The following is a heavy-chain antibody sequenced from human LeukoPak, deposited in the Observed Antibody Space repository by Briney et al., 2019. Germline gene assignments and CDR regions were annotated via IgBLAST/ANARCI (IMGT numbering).Heavy chain of an antibody. J-gene: IGHJ3*02. V-gene: IGHV1-24*01. CDR2: FDPEDGET. D-gene: IGHD1-1*01. CDR3: AITTGTTDAFDI. CDR1: GYTLTELS. Sequence: ASVKVSCKVSGYTLTELSMHWVRQAPGKGLGWMGGFDPEDGETIYAQKFQGRVTMTEDTSTDTAYMELSSLRSEDTAVYYCAITTGTTDAFDIWGQGTMVTVSS.